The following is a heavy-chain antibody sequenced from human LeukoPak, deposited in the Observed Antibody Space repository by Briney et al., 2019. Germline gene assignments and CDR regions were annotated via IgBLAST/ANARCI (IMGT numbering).Heavy chain of an antibody. CDR1: GFTISSYA. D-gene: IGHD6-13*01. CDR2: ISGSGGSS. CDR3: AKYFAAGLNFDY. J-gene: IGHJ4*02. V-gene: IGHV3-23*01. Sequence: GGSLRLSCAASGFTISSYAMGWVRQAPGKGLEWVSAISGSGGSSYYADSVKGRFTISRDNSKNTLYLQMNSLRAEDTAVYYCAKYFAAGLNFDYWGQGTLVTVSS.